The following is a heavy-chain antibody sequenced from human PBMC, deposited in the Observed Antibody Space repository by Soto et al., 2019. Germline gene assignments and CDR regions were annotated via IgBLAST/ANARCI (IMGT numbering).Heavy chain of an antibody. V-gene: IGHV3-21*01. CDR3: ARDIVVVQAAMSGRYYYYGMDV. CDR1: GFTFSSYS. D-gene: IGHD2-2*01. J-gene: IGHJ6*02. Sequence: GSLRLSCAASGFTFSSYSMNWVRQAPGKGLEWVSSISSSSYIYYADSVKGRFTISRDNAKNSLYLQMNSLRAEDTAVYYCARDIVVVQAAMSGRYYYYGMDVWGQGTKVTVSS. CDR2: ISSSSYI.